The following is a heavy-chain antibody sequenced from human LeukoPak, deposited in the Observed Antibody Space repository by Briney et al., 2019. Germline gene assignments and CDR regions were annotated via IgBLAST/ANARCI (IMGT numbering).Heavy chain of an antibody. CDR3: GRRYCSSTSCFRGAFDI. V-gene: IGHV4-59*11. CDR1: GHSISSHY. D-gene: IGHD2-2*01. J-gene: IGHJ3*02. Sequence: SETLSLTCTVSGHSISSHYWSWLRQPPGGGLEWIGHIYYSGSTNYNPALKSRVSISVDTCKNQFCLKLSSVTAPDTAAYYCGRRYCSSTSCFRGAFDIWGQGTMVTVSS. CDR2: IYYSGST.